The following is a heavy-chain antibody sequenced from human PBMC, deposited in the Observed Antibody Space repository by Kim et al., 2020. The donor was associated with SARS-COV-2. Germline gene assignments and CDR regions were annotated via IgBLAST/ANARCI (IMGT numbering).Heavy chain of an antibody. CDR3: ARVFRGSFGTKRYYYYYGMDV. J-gene: IGHJ6*02. V-gene: IGHV3-30-3*01. D-gene: IGHD3-3*01. CDR2: ISYDGSNK. CDR1: GFTFSSYA. Sequence: GGSLRLSCAASGFTFSSYAMHWVRQAPGKGLEWVAVISYDGSNKYYADSVKGRFTISRDNSKNTLYLQMNSLRAEDTAVYYCARVFRGSFGTKRYYYYYGMDVWGQGTTVTVSS.